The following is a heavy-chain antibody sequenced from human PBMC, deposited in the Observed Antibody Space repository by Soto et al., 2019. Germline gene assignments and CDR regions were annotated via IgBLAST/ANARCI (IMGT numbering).Heavy chain of an antibody. V-gene: IGHV3-13*01. CDR2: IGTAGET. CDR1: GSTFNIYD. D-gene: IGHD3-3*01. Sequence: ESGGGLVQPGGSLRLSCAAAGSTFNIYDMHWVRQGSGKGLEWVSTIGTAGETYYSASVKGRFTISRENAKNSVYLQMNSLGAGDTAVYYCARLRDGYWGQGTLVTVSS. CDR3: ARLRDGY. J-gene: IGHJ4*02.